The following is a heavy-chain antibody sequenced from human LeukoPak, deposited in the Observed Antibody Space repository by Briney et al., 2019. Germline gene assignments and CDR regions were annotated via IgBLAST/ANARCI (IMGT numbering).Heavy chain of an antibody. V-gene: IGHV3-23*01. CDR2: ISGSGGST. D-gene: IGHD3-3*01. CDR3: ATDRGWRTSGYYLYYFEY. Sequence: GGSLRLSCAASGFTFSSYAMSWVRQAPGKGLEWVSAISGSGGSTYYADSVKGRFTISRDKSKNTLYLQMSSLRAEGTAVYYCATDRGWRTSGYYLYYFEYWGQGTLVTYSS. J-gene: IGHJ4*02. CDR1: GFTFSSYA.